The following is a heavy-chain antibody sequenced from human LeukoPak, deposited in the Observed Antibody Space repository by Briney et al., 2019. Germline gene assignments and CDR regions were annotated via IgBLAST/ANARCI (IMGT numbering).Heavy chain of an antibody. CDR1: GFTFSRYV. J-gene: IGHJ4*02. Sequence: GGSLRLSCAASGFTFSRYVMSWVRQAPGKGLEWVSAISGSGGNTYYADSVKGRFTISRDNSENTLYLQMNSLRAEDTALYYCSNGRTSSGTLQHDYWGQGTLVTVSS. D-gene: IGHD6-19*01. CDR2: ISGSGGNT. V-gene: IGHV3-23*01. CDR3: SNGRTSSGTLQHDY.